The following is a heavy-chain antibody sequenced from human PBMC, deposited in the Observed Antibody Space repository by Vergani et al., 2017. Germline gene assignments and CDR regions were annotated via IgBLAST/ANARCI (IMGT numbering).Heavy chain of an antibody. V-gene: IGHV1-69*12. CDR1: GGTFSSYA. CDR2: LIPIFGTA. D-gene: IGHD7-27*01. Sequence: QVQLVQSGAEVKKPGASVKVSCKASGGTFSSYAISWVRQAPGQGLEWMGGLIPIFGTANYAQKFQGRVTISAVESTSTAYMELSSLRSGDTAVYYCATPKTGGGSYFDYWGQGTLVTVSS. CDR3: ATPKTGGGSYFDY. J-gene: IGHJ4*02.